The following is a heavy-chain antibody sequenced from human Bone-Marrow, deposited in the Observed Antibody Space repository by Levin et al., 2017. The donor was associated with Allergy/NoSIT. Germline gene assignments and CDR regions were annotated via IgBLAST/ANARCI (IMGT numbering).Heavy chain of an antibody. V-gene: IGHV3-30*18. CDR1: GFTFSSYG. CDR3: AKGYSGSYWF. D-gene: IGHD1-26*01. J-gene: IGHJ3*01. Sequence: GGSLRLSCAASGFTFSSYGMHWVRQAPGKGLEWVAVISYDGSNKYYADSVKGRFTISRDNSKNTLYLQMNSLRAEDTAVYYCAKGYSGSYWFWGQGTMVTVSS. CDR2: ISYDGSNK.